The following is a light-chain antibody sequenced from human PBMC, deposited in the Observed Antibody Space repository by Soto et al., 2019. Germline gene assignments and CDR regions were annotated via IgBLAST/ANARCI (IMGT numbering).Light chain of an antibody. CDR3: QQSYSTPPYT. V-gene: IGKV1-39*01. CDR2: AAS. CDR1: QSISSY. J-gene: IGKJ2*01. Sequence: DIQMTQSPSSLSASVGDRVTITCRASQSISSYLNWYQQKRGKAPKLLIYAASSLQSGVPSRFSGSGSGTDFTLTISSLQPEDFATYYCQQSYSTPPYTFGQGTKLEIK.